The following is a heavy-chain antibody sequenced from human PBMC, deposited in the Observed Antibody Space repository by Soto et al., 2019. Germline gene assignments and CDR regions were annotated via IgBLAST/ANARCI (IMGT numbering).Heavy chain of an antibody. CDR1: GGSISSGDSY. V-gene: IGHV4-31*03. CDR2: IYYSGDT. Sequence: QVQLQESGPRLVKPSQTLSLTCTVSGGSISSGDSYWRWVRQHAGKALGWIGNIYYSGDTDYTPAHTSRVTISVDTSRNHFSLRLSSVTAADTAIYYCARDTLGDAYHYGLDVWGQGTTVTVSS. J-gene: IGHJ6*02. CDR3: ARDTLGDAYHYGLDV. D-gene: IGHD2-21*01.